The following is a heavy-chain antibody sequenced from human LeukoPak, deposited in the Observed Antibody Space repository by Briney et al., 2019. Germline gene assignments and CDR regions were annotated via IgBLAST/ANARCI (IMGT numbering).Heavy chain of an antibody. D-gene: IGHD5-12*01. CDR3: ARQGYSAYEILDY. J-gene: IGHJ4*02. CDR2: IYYSGST. CDR1: GGSISGYY. Sequence: SETLSLTSTVSGGSISGYYWSWIRQPPGKGLEWIGYIYYSGSTNYNPSLKSRVTISVDTSKNQFSLKLSSVTAADTAVYYCARQGYSAYEILDYWGQGNLVTVSS. V-gene: IGHV4-59*08.